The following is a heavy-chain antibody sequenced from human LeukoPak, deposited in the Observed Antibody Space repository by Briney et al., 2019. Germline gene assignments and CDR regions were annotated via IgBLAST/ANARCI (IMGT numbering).Heavy chain of an antibody. V-gene: IGHV4-34*01. CDR1: GGSFSGYY. CDR2: INHSGST. J-gene: IGHJ4*02. Sequence: PSETLSLTCAVYGGSFSGYYWSWIRQPPGKGLEWIGEINHSGSTNYNPSLKSRVTISVDTSKNQFSLKLSSVTAADTAVYYCARGPGIEYCSSTSCYRFDYWGQGTLVTVSS. D-gene: IGHD2-2*01. CDR3: ARGPGIEYCSSTSCYRFDY.